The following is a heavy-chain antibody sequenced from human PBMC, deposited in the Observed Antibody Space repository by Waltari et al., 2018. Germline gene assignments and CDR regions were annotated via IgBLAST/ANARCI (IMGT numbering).Heavy chain of an antibody. CDR1: GYSISSGYY. CDR2: IYHSGST. J-gene: IGHJ4*02. Sequence: PGLVKPSETLSLTCAVSGYSISSGYYWGWIRQPPGKGLEWIGSIYHSGSTYYNPSLKSRVTISVDTSKNQFSLKLSSVTAADTAVYYCARRGYSYGLYYFDYWGQGTLVTVSS. D-gene: IGHD5-18*01. V-gene: IGHV4-38-2*01. CDR3: ARRGYSYGLYYFDY.